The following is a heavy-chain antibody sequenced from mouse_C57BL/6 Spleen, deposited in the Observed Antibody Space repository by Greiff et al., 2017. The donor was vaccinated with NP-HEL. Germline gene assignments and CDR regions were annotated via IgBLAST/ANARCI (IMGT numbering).Heavy chain of an antibody. Sequence: VQLQQPGAELVKPGASVKMSCKASGYTFTSYWITWVKQRPGQGLEWIGDIYPGSGSTNYNEKFKSKATLTVDTSSSTAYMQLSSLTSEDSAVYYCAREEGYGSTAWFAYWGQGTLVTVSA. V-gene: IGHV1-55*01. J-gene: IGHJ3*01. CDR2: IYPGSGST. D-gene: IGHD1-1*01. CDR3: AREEGYGSTAWFAY. CDR1: GYTFTSYW.